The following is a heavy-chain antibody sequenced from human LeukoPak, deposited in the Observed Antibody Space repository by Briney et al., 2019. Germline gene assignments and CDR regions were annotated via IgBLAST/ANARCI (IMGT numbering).Heavy chain of an antibody. D-gene: IGHD4-17*01. Sequence: SETLSLTCTVSGGSISSSSYYWGWIRQPPGKGLEWIGSIYYSGSTYYNPSLKSRVTISVDTSKNQFSLKLSSVTAADTAVYYCARLGGDSTYYIDYWGQGTLVTVSS. CDR1: GGSISSSSYY. CDR3: ARLGGDSTYYIDY. CDR2: IYYSGST. V-gene: IGHV4-39*01. J-gene: IGHJ4*02.